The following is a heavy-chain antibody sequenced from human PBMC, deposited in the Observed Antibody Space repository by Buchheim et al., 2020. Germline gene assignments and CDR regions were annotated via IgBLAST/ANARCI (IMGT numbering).Heavy chain of an antibody. V-gene: IGHV4-31*03. D-gene: IGHD3-3*01. CDR3: AREDTIFGQRTRFGP. CDR2: IYYSGST. CDR1: GGSISSGGYY. Sequence: QVQLQESGPGLVKPSQTLSLTCTVSGGSISSGGYYWSWIRQHPGKGLEWIWYIYYSGSTYYNPSLKSRVTISVDTSKNQFSVKLGTVTAADTAVYYCAREDTIFGQRTRFGPWGQGTL. J-gene: IGHJ5*02.